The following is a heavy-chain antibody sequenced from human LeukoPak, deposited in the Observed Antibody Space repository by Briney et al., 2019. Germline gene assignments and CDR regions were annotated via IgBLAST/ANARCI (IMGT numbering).Heavy chain of an antibody. V-gene: IGHV3-30*04. CDR3: ARDMLGVLRYFDWLAPGNFDY. CDR2: ISYDGSNK. Sequence: GGSLTLSCAASGFTFSSYAMHWLRQAPGKGLEGVAVISYDGSNKYYADSVKGRFTISRDNSKNTLYLQMNSLRAEDTAVYYCARDMLGVLRYFDWLAPGNFDYWGQGTLVTVSS. CDR1: GFTFSSYA. D-gene: IGHD3-9*01. J-gene: IGHJ4*02.